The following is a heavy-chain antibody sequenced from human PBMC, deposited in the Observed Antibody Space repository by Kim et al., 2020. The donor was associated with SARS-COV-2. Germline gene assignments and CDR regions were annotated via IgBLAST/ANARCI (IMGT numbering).Heavy chain of an antibody. CDR2: ISSSGSTI. CDR3: AREERIAILVVVITSAFDI. V-gene: IGHV3-48*03. CDR1: EFTFSSYE. Sequence: GGSLRLSCAASEFTFSSYEMNWVRQAPGKGLEWISYISSSGSTIIYADSVKGRFTISRDNAKNSLYLHMNSLRAEDTAVYYCAREERIAILVVVITSAFDIWGQGTMVTVSS. D-gene: IGHD3-22*01. J-gene: IGHJ3*02.